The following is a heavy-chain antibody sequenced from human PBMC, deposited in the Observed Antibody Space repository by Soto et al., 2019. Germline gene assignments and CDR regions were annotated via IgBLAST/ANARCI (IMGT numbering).Heavy chain of an antibody. J-gene: IGHJ3*02. Sequence: ASVKVSCKASGYTFTSYGITWVRQAPGQGLEWVGRISGYNGDIKYAQSLQGRVTMTTDTSTSTAYMELRSLRSDDTAVYYCARDDQRSGYLNAFDIWGKGERVTASS. D-gene: IGHD3-22*01. CDR2: ISGYNGDI. V-gene: IGHV1-18*01. CDR3: ARDDQRSGYLNAFDI. CDR1: GYTFTSYG.